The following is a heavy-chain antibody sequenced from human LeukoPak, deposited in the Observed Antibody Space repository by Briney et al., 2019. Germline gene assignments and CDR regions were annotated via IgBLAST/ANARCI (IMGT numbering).Heavy chain of an antibody. CDR2: IIPIFSTA. CDR1: GGTFSSYA. V-gene: IGHV1-69*05. J-gene: IGHJ4*02. CDR3: ARATPARGQAVDY. Sequence: SVKVSCKASGGTFSSYAVSWVRQAPGQGLEWMGGIIPIFSTANYAQKVQGRVTITTDESTSTAYMELSSLRSEDTAVYYCARATPARGQAVDYWGQGTLVTVSS.